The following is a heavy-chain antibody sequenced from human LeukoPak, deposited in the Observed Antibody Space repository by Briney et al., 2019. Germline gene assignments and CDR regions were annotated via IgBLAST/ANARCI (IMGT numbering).Heavy chain of an antibody. CDR2: IYSGGST. CDR1: GSTVSSNY. Sequence: GGSLRLSCAASGSTVSSNYMSWVRQAPGKGLEWVSVIYSGGSTYYADSVKGRFTISRDNSKNTLYLQMNGLRAEDTAVYYCARGYSSSWSDYWGQGTLVTVSS. D-gene: IGHD6-13*01. CDR3: ARGYSSSWSDY. J-gene: IGHJ4*02. V-gene: IGHV3-53*01.